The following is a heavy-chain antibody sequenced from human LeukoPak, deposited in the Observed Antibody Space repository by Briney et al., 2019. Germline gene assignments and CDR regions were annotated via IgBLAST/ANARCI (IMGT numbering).Heavy chain of an antibody. Sequence: PSETLSLTCTVSGGSISSYYWSWIRQPPGKGLEWIGYIYYSGSTNYNPSLKSRVTISVDTSKNQFSLKLSSVTAADTAVYYCARGLGRGWNYLLYNWFDPWGQGTLVTVSS. CDR2: IYYSGST. CDR1: GGSISSYY. D-gene: IGHD1-7*01. V-gene: IGHV4-59*01. J-gene: IGHJ5*02. CDR3: ARGLGRGWNYLLYNWFDP.